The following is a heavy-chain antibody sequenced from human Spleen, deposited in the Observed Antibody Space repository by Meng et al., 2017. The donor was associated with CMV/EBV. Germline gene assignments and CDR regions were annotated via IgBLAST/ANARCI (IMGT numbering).Heavy chain of an antibody. CDR1: GASISSSSYF. CDR3: ASFHCSSSNCYTKNYDMDV. CDR2: LSYGGSI. J-gene: IGHJ6*02. V-gene: IGHV4-39*06. Sequence: SETLSLTCTVSGASISSSSYFWDWIRQSPGKGLEWIGSLSYGGSIYYNSSLKSRVTISVDMSKNQITLRLRSVTAADTAVYYCASFHCSSSNCYTKNYDMDVWGQGTTVTVSS. D-gene: IGHD2-2*02.